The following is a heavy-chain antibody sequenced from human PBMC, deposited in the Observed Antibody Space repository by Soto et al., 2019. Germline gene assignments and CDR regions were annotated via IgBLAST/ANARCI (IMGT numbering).Heavy chain of an antibody. J-gene: IGHJ3*02. V-gene: IGHV3-23*01. CDR2: ISGSGGST. CDR3: ARHRAMRNDALDI. Sequence: GGSLRLSCAVSGFTFSSYAMSWVRQAPGKGLEWVSAISGSGGSTYYADSVKGRFTISRDNSKNTLYLQMNSLRAEDTAVYYCARHRAMRNDALDIWGQGTMVTVSS. CDR1: GFTFSSYA. D-gene: IGHD2-2*01.